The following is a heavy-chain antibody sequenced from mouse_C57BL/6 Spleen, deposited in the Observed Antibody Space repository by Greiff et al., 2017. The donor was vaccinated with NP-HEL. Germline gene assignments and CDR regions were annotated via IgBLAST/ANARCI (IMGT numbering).Heavy chain of an antibody. D-gene: IGHD4-1*01. V-gene: IGHV1-15*01. CDR1: GYTFTDYE. CDR2: IDPETGGT. CDR3: TRGNWDNAMDY. J-gene: IGHJ4*01. Sequence: QVQLQPSGAELVRPGASVTLSCKASGYTFTDYEMHWVKQTPVHGLAWIGAIDPETGGTAYNQKFKGKAILTADKSSSTAYMELRSLTSEDSAVYYCTRGNWDNAMDYWGQGTSVTVSS.